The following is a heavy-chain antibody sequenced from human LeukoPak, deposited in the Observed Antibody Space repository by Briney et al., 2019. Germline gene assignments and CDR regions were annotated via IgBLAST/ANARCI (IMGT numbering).Heavy chain of an antibody. Sequence: ASVKVSCKASGYTFTSYHMHWVRQAPGQGLEWMGVINPSGGSTSFAQKFQARLTMTRDTSTSTVYMELSGLSSEDTAVYYCAREIVVVPSAMGFNPWGQGTLVTVSS. V-gene: IGHV1-46*01. CDR3: AREIVVVPSAMGFNP. CDR2: INPSGGST. J-gene: IGHJ5*02. CDR1: GYTFTSYH. D-gene: IGHD2-2*01.